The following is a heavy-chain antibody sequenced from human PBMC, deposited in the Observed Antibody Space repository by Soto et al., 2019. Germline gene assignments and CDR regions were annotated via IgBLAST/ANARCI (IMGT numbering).Heavy chain of an antibody. Sequence: GGSLRLSCAASGFNFITYSLSWVRQAPGKGLEWVASISSSGSTIYYADSVKGRFTISRDNAKNSLYLQMNSLRAEDTAVYYCTIDALYGMDVWGQGTTVTVSS. CDR2: ISSSGSTI. V-gene: IGHV3-48*03. J-gene: IGHJ6*02. CDR1: GFNFITYS. CDR3: TIDALYGMDV.